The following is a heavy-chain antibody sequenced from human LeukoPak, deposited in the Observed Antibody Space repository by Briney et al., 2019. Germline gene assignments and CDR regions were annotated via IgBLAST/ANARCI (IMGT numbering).Heavy chain of an antibody. J-gene: IGHJ4*02. Sequence: SETLSLTCTVSGASISDSNYYWGWVRQPPGKGLEWIGSIYYSGNTYYNPSLKSRVTISIDTSKKEFSLKVTSVSAADTAVFYCVRHALRVAAVWGQGTLVTVSS. V-gene: IGHV4-39*01. CDR1: GASISDSNYY. CDR2: IYYSGNT. CDR3: VRHALRVAAV. D-gene: IGHD2-15*01.